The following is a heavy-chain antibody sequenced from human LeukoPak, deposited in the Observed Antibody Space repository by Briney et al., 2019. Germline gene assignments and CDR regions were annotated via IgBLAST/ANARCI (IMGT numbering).Heavy chain of an antibody. D-gene: IGHD1-14*01. CDR3: ARVRGIQAGLDI. Sequence: GGSLRLSCAASEFSFSTYWMSWVRQAPGKGLEWVANIKQDGSEKYYVDSVKGRFTISRDNAKNSLYLQMNSLRAEDTAVYYCARVRGIQAGLDIWGQGTMVTVSS. CDR1: EFSFSTYW. V-gene: IGHV3-7*01. J-gene: IGHJ3*02. CDR2: IKQDGSEK.